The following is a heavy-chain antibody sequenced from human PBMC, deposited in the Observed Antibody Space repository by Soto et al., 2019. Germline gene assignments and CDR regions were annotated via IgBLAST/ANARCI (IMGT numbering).Heavy chain of an antibody. D-gene: IGHD2-21*02. CDR1: GGTVASSHW. V-gene: IGHV4-4*02. Sequence: SETLSLTCGVSGGTVASSHWWSWVRQSPGRGLEWIGNVYHTGDTNFNPSLQSRVTFSVDKSNNQFSLRLTSVTAADTAVYFCAREIVTAGGNNYFDPWGPGTPVTASA. CDR3: AREIVTAGGNNYFDP. J-gene: IGHJ5*02. CDR2: VYHTGDT.